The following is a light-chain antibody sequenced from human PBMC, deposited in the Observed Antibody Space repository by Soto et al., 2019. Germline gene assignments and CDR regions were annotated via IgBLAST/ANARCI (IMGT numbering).Light chain of an antibody. CDR1: QTVLHNSNNKNY. Sequence: DIVMTQSPDSLAVSLGETTTINCKSSQTVLHNSNNKNYLAWYQKKPGQPPQLLIYWASTRESGVPDRFSGSGSGTDFTLTISSLQAEDVAVYYCQQYHSTHLYTFGQGTKLEIK. CDR3: QQYHSTHLYT. CDR2: WAS. V-gene: IGKV4-1*01. J-gene: IGKJ2*01.